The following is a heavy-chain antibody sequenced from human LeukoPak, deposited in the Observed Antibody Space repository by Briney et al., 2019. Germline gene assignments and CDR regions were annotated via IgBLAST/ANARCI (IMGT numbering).Heavy chain of an antibody. J-gene: IGHJ6*02. V-gene: IGHV4-31*03. Sequence: SEALSLTCTVSGGSISSGGYYCTWIRQHPGKGLEWIGDIYYSGSTYYNPSLKSRDTISIDTSKNQFSLELRSVTAADTAVYYCARGGIFVVVPPGDYGMDVWGQGTTVTVSS. CDR1: GGSISSGGYY. D-gene: IGHD3-3*02. CDR2: IYYSGST. CDR3: ARGGIFVVVPPGDYGMDV.